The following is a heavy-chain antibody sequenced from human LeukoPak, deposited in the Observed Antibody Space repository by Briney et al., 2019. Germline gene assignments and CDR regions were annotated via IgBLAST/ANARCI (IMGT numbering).Heavy chain of an antibody. Sequence: WASVKVSCKASGYTFTSYYMHWVRQAPGQGLEWMGIINPSGGSTSYAQKFQGRVTMTRDMSTSTVYMELSSLRSEDTAVYYCARRGYEPLYYYYYMDVWGKGTTVTISS. CDR1: GYTFTSYY. J-gene: IGHJ6*03. CDR3: ARRGYEPLYYYYYMDV. V-gene: IGHV1-46*01. CDR2: INPSGGST. D-gene: IGHD5-12*01.